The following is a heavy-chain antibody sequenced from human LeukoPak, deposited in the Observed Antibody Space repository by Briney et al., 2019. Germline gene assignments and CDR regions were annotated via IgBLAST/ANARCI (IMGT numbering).Heavy chain of an antibody. J-gene: IGHJ6*03. CDR3: AIEVVVAANYMDV. D-gene: IGHD2-15*01. Sequence: SETLSLTCAVYGGSFSGYYWSWIRQPPGKGLEWIGEINHSGSTNYNPSLKGRVTISVDTSKNQFSLKLSSVTAADTAVYYCAIEVVVAANYMDVWGKGTTVTVSS. V-gene: IGHV4-34*01. CDR2: INHSGST. CDR1: GGSFSGYY.